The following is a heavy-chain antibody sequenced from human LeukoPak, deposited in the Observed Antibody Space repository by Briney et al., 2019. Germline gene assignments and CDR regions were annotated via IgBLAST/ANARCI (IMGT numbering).Heavy chain of an antibody. Sequence: SVKVSCKASGGTFSSYAISWVRQAPGQGLEWMGGIIPIFGTANYARKFQGRVTITADESTSTAYMELSSLRSEDTAVYYCARMEDCSSTSCLDYWGQGTLVTVSS. D-gene: IGHD2-2*01. CDR1: GGTFSSYA. J-gene: IGHJ4*02. CDR2: IIPIFGTA. V-gene: IGHV1-69*13. CDR3: ARMEDCSSTSCLDY.